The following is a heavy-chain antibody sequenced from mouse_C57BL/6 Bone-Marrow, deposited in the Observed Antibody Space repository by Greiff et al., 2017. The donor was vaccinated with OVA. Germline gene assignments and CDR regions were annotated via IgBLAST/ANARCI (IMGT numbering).Heavy chain of an antibody. CDR3: ARDYYGSTWYFDV. CDR2: IDPSDSYT. CDR1: GYTFTSYW. Sequence: QVQLQQPGAELMKPGASVKLSCKASGYTFTSYWMQWVKQRPGQGLEWIGEIDPSDSYTNYNQKFKGKATLTVDTSSSTAYMQLSSLTSEDSAVYYCARDYYGSTWYFDVWGTGTTVTVSS. V-gene: IGHV1-50*01. D-gene: IGHD1-1*01. J-gene: IGHJ1*03.